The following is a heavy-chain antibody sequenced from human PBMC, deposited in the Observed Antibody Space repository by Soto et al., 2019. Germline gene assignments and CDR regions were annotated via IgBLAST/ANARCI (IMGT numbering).Heavy chain of an antibody. D-gene: IGHD6-13*01. CDR3: ATVGSSTRYLGY. CDR1: GYTFTIYG. CDR2: ITTYNGNT. J-gene: IGHJ4*02. V-gene: IGHV1-18*01. Sequence: ASVKVSCKASGYTFTIYGFSWVRQAPGQGLEWMGWITTYNGNTNYAQKLQGRVTMTTDTSTSTAYVELRSLRSDDTAVYYCATVGSSTRYLGYWGQGTLVTVSS.